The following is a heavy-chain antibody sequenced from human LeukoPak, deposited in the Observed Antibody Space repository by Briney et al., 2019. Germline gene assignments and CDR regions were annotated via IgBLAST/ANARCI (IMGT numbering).Heavy chain of an antibody. CDR2: IWYDGSNK. D-gene: IGHD5-12*01. V-gene: IGHV3-33*01. J-gene: IGHJ4*02. CDR3: ARKSGYAYFDY. Sequence: GGSLRLSCAASGFTFSSYGMHWVRQAPGKGLGWVAVIWYDGSNKYYADSVKGRITISRDNSKNTLYLQMNSLRAEETAVYYCARKSGYAYFDYWGQGTLVTVSS. CDR1: GFTFSSYG.